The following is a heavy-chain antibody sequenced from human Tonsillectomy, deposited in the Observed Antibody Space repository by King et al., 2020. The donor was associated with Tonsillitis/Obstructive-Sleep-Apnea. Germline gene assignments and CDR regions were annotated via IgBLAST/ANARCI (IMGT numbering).Heavy chain of an antibody. CDR1: GFTFDDYA. D-gene: IGHD1-26*01. Sequence: QLVQSGGGLVQPGRSLRLSCAASGFTFDDYAMHWVRQAPGKGLEWVSGISWNSGSIGYADSVKGRFTISRDNAKNSLYLQMNSLRAEDTALNYCAKDGAVGATTAWGQGTLVTVSS. J-gene: IGHJ5*02. V-gene: IGHV3-9*01. CDR3: AKDGAVGATTA. CDR2: ISWNSGSI.